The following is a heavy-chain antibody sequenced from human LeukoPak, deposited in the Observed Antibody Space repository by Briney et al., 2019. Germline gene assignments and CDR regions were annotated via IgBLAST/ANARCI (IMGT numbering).Heavy chain of an antibody. Sequence: SETLSLTCAVSGGSISTYHWTWIRQPPGKGLEWIGYISYSGSTNYNPSLKSRVTISIDTSNSQFSLKLSSVTAADTAMYYCARHLDYYGSGSYEYWGQGTLVTVSS. CDR1: GGSISTYH. CDR3: ARHLDYYGSGSYEY. V-gene: IGHV4-59*08. J-gene: IGHJ4*02. D-gene: IGHD3-10*01. CDR2: ISYSGST.